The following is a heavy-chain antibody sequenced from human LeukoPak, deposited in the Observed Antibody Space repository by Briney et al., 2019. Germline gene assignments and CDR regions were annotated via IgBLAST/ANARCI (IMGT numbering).Heavy chain of an antibody. CDR2: IYTSGST. V-gene: IGHV4-4*07. Sequence: SETLSLTCTVSGGSISSYYWSWIRQPAGKGLDWIGRIYTSGSTNYNPSLKSRVTMSVDTSKNQFSLKLSSVTAADTAVYYCARDAGYSYGHWFDPWGQGTLVTVSS. J-gene: IGHJ5*02. D-gene: IGHD5-18*01. CDR1: GGSISSYY. CDR3: ARDAGYSYGHWFDP.